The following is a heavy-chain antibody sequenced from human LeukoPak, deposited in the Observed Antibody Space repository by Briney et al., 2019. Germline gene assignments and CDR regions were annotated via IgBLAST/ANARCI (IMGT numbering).Heavy chain of an antibody. CDR1: GGSISSGGYS. J-gene: IGHJ5*02. CDR2: IYHSGST. CDR3: ARGPVLVPAATHWFDP. Sequence: SETLSLTCAVSGGSISSGGYSWSWIRQPPGKGLEWIGYIYHSGSTYYNPSLKSRVTISVDRSKNQFSLKLSSVTAADTAVYYCARGPVLVPAATHWFDPWGQGTLVTVFS. D-gene: IGHD2-2*01. V-gene: IGHV4-30-2*01.